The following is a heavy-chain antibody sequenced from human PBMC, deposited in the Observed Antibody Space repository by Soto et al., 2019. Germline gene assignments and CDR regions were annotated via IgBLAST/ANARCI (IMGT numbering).Heavy chain of an antibody. V-gene: IGHV1-69*06. D-gene: IGHD3-10*01. CDR2: TIPIFGTA. J-gene: IGHJ3*02. Sequence: SVKVSCKASGGTFSSYAISWVRQAPGQGLEWMGGTIPIFGTANYAQKFQGRVTITADKSTSTAYMELSSLRAEDTAVYYCARKYYYGSGSYYNPTGTAFDIWGQGTMVTVSS. CDR1: GGTFSSYA. CDR3: ARKYYYGSGSYYNPTGTAFDI.